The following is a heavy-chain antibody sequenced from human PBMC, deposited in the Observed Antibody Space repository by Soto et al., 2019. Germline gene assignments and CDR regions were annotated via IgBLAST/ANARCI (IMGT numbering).Heavy chain of an antibody. V-gene: IGHV3-74*01. J-gene: IGHJ4*02. CDR3: AREKAVAVTTFDY. CDR2: IQSDGSST. CDR1: GFALSSYW. Sequence: EVQLVESGGGSVQPGGSLRLSCAVSGFALSSYWMHWVRQAPGKGLVWVSRIQSDGSSTNYADSVKGRFTISRDNAKNTLYLQMDSLRVEDTAMYYCAREKAVAVTTFDYWGQGTLVTVSS. D-gene: IGHD6-19*01.